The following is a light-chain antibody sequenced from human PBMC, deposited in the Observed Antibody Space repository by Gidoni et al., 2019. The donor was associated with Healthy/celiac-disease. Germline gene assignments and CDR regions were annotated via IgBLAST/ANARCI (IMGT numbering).Light chain of an antibody. V-gene: IGKV1-5*03. CDR2: NAS. Sequence: DLQMTQSPSTLSASVGDRVTITCRASQSSSSWLAWYQQKPGKAPKLLIYNASRLESGVPSRFSGSGSGTEVTLTISSLQPDDFATYYCQQYNSYWTFGQGTKVEIK. CDR3: QQYNSYWT. J-gene: IGKJ1*01. CDR1: QSSSSW.